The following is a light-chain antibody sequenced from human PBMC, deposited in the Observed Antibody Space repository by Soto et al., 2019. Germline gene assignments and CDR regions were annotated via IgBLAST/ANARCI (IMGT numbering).Light chain of an antibody. CDR1: QGISSY. CDR3: QQRNSYPRT. Sequence: DIQLTQSPSFLSAAVGDRVTITCRASQGISSYLAWYQQKPWKAPKLLIDAASTLQSGVPSRFSGSGSWTEFTLTISSLQPEDFAAYHCQQRNSYPRTFGQGTKVEIK. CDR2: AAS. V-gene: IGKV1-9*01. J-gene: IGKJ1*01.